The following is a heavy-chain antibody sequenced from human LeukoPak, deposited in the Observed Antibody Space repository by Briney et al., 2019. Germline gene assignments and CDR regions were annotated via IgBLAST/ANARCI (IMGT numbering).Heavy chain of an antibody. Sequence: GGSLRLSCAASGFTFSSYWMSWVRQAPGKGLEWVANIKQDGSEKYYVDSVKGRFTISRDNAKNSLYLQMNSLRAEDTAVYYCAKDLWGSSGYYVGAFDIWGQGTMVTVSS. CDR2: IKQDGSEK. J-gene: IGHJ3*02. CDR3: AKDLWGSSGYYVGAFDI. V-gene: IGHV3-7*01. CDR1: GFTFSSYW. D-gene: IGHD3-22*01.